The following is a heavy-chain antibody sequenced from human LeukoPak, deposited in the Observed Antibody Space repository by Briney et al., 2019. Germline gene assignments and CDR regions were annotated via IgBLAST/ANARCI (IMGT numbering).Heavy chain of an antibody. CDR2: IYTSGSTP. V-gene: IGHV4-4*07. D-gene: IGHD6-13*01. CDR3: ARAPGWTYGAAAGLYFDL. Sequence: SETLSLTCTVSGGSINSYYWSWIRQSAGKGLEWIGRIYTSGSTPDYSPSLKSRVTMSIDTSKNQFSLQLSSVTAADTAVYYCARAPGWTYGAAAGLYFDLWGQGTMVTVSS. CDR1: GGSINSYY. J-gene: IGHJ3*01.